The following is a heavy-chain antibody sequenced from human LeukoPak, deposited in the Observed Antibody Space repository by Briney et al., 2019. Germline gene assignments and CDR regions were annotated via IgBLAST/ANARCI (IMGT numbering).Heavy chain of an antibody. CDR1: GYTFTGHY. V-gene: IGHV1-2*02. CDR3: ARDLTRNAFDI. CDR2: INSNIGDT. J-gene: IGHJ3*02. Sequence: ASVKVSCKASGYTFTGHYMHWFRQAPGQGLEWVGWINSNIGDTHYTQKFQGRVTVTRDTSISTVYMELSSLRSDDTAIYYCARDLTRNAFDIWGQGTMVIVFS. D-gene: IGHD3-9*01.